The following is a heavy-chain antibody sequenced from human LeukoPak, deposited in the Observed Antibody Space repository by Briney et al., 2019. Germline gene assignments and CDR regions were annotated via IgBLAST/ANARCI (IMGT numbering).Heavy chain of an antibody. V-gene: IGHV4-4*09. Sequence: PSGTLSLTCSVSGGSISTFHWHWIRQPPGKGLEWVGYIFSSDITNYNPSLRSRVTISVDTSKNQFSLKLRSVTAADTAVYFCARSDGIVGEEAWFDHWGQGTLVTVYS. J-gene: IGHJ5*02. D-gene: IGHD1-26*01. CDR1: GGSISTFH. CDR2: IFSSDIT. CDR3: ARSDGIVGEEAWFDH.